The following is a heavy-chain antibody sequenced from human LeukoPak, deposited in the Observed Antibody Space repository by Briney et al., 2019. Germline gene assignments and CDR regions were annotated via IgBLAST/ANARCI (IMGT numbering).Heavy chain of an antibody. V-gene: IGHV3-30-3*01. D-gene: IGHD6-13*01. CDR3: ARVSRALGIAAATGDY. CDR1: GFTFSSYA. J-gene: IGHJ4*02. Sequence: TGGSLRLSCAASGFTFSSYAMHWVRQAPGKGLEWVAVISYDGSNKYYADSVKGRFTISRDNSKNTLYLQMNSLRAEDTAVYYCARVSRALGIAAATGDYWGQGTLVTVSS. CDR2: ISYDGSNK.